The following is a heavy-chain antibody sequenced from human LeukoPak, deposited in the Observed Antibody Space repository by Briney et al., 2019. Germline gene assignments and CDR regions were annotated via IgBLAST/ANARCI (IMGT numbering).Heavy chain of an antibody. Sequence: SETLSLTCTVSGGSISSSSYYWGWIRQPPGKGLEWIGYIYYSGSTSYNPSLKSRVTISVDTSKNQFSLKLTSVTAADTAVYYCASSYYDSSGYYFPFDYWGQGTLVTVSS. CDR1: GGSISSSSYY. J-gene: IGHJ4*02. CDR2: IYYSGST. V-gene: IGHV4-39*07. D-gene: IGHD3-22*01. CDR3: ASSYYDSSGYYFPFDY.